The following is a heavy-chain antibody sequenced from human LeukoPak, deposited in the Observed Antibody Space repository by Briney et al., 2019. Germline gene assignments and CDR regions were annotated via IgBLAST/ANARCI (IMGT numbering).Heavy chain of an antibody. J-gene: IGHJ3*02. Sequence: ASVKVSCKASGCTFSSYAISWVRQAPGQGLEWMGGIIPIFGTANYAQKFQGRVTITTDESTSTAYMELSSLRSKDTAVYYCARAPIVGATNAFDIWGQGTMVTVAS. CDR1: GCTFSSYA. CDR2: IIPIFGTA. D-gene: IGHD1-26*01. V-gene: IGHV1-69*05. CDR3: ARAPIVGATNAFDI.